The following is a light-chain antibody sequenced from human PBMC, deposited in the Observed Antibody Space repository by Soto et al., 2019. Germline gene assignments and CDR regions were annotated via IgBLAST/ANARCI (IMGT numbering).Light chain of an antibody. J-gene: IGKJ5*01. CDR2: DAS. V-gene: IGKV3-11*01. Sequence: EIVLTQSPATLSLSPGERVTLSCRASQSVSSYLAWYQQKPGQAPRLLIYDASNRATGIPARFSGSGPGTDFTLTISSLEPEDFAVYYCQQRSNWPPTFGQGTRLEIK. CDR3: QQRSNWPPT. CDR1: QSVSSY.